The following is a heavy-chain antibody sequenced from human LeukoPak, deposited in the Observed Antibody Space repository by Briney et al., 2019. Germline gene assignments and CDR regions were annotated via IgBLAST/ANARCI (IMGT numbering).Heavy chain of an antibody. V-gene: IGHV3-43*02. CDR3: AKEEVYCSSTSCPARARPPYYYYGMDV. CDR1: GFSLDEYS. J-gene: IGHJ6*02. Sequence: GGALRLSRAASGFSLDEYSLHWVRPAPRKGLEWVSLISGVGGSTYYADFVKGRFNISRDNSKNSLYLQMNSLRTEDTALYYCAKEEVYCSSTSCPARARPPYYYYGMDVWGQGTTVTVSS. D-gene: IGHD2-2*01. CDR2: ISGVGGST.